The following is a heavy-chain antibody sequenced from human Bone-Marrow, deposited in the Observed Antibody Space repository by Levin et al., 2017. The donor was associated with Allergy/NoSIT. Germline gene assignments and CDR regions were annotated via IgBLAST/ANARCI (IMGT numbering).Heavy chain of an antibody. CDR3: AGVTTSGWSDY. CDR2: IYYTGST. J-gene: IGHJ4*02. D-gene: IGHD6-19*01. Sequence: SETLSLTCTVSGDSISSYYWSWIRQPPGKGLEWIGYIYYTGSTNYSPSLKSRVTISVDTSKNQFSLKLSSVTAADTAVYYCAGVTTSGWSDYWGQGTLVTVSS. V-gene: IGHV4-59*01. CDR1: GDSISSYY.